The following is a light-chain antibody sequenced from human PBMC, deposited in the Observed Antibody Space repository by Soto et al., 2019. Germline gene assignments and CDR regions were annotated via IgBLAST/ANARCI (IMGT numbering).Light chain of an antibody. CDR1: QGISDD. J-gene: IGKJ2*01. CDR2: AAS. CDR3: LQDYNLPYS. V-gene: IGKV1-6*01. Sequence: AILMTQSPSSLSASVGDRVTITCRASQGISDDLAWYQQKPGKAPKLLIYAASSLQSGVPPRFSGSGSGTDFTLTISSLQPEDFAAYFCLQDYNLPYSFGQGTKLEIK.